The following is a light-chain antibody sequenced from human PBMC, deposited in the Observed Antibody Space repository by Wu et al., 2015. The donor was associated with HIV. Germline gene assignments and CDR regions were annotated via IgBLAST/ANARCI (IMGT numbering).Light chain of an antibody. V-gene: IGKV1-5*03. CDR1: QSIGNW. Sequence: DIQMTQSPSTLSASVGDRVTITCRASQSIGNWLAWYQQKPGKAPKLLIYKASNLQNGVPSRFSGSGSGTEFTLTISSLQPDDFATYYCQQYNTYSSFGQGTKVEI. CDR3: QQYNTYSS. J-gene: IGKJ1*01. CDR2: KAS.